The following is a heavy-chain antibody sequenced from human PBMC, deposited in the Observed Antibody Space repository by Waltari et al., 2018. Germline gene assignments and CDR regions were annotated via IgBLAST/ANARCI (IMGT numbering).Heavy chain of an antibody. CDR3: ARSGFGEPLDAFDI. CDR1: GGSISSYY. V-gene: IGHV4-59*01. CDR2: IYYSGST. D-gene: IGHD3-10*01. J-gene: IGHJ3*02. Sequence: QVQLQESGPGLVKPSETLSLNCTVSGGSISSYYWSWIRQPPGKGLEWIGYIYYSGSTNYHPSLNSRVTISVDTSKNQFSLKLSSVTAADTAVYYCARSGFGEPLDAFDIWGQGTMVTVSS.